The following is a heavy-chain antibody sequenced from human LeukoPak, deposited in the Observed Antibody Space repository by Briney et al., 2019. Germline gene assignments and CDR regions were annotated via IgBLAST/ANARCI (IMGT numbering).Heavy chain of an antibody. D-gene: IGHD3-3*01. Sequence: PGGSLRLSCAASGFTFSSYAMHWVRQAPGKGLEWVAVISYDGSNKYYADSVKGRFTISRDNSKNTLYLQMNSLRAEDTAEYYCAREENYDFWSGYYPYNWFDPWGQGTLVTVSS. J-gene: IGHJ5*02. CDR2: ISYDGSNK. CDR3: AREENYDFWSGYYPYNWFDP. V-gene: IGHV3-30-3*01. CDR1: GFTFSSYA.